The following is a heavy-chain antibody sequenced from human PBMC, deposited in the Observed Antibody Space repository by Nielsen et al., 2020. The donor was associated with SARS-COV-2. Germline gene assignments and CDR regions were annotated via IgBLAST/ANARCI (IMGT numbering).Heavy chain of an antibody. CDR1: GFTFSSYA. CDR3: AKAVDIVATISYGMDV. V-gene: IGHV3-23*01. D-gene: IGHD5-12*01. J-gene: IGHJ6*02. CDR2: ISGSGGST. Sequence: SCAASGFTFSSYAMSWVRQAPGKGLEWVSAISGSGGSTYYADSVKGRFTISRDNSKNTLYLQMNSLRAEDTALYYCAKAVDIVATISYGMDVWGQGTTVTVSS.